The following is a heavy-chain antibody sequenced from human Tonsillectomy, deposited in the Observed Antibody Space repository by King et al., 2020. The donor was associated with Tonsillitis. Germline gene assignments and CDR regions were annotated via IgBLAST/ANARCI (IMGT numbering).Heavy chain of an antibody. J-gene: IGHJ4*02. V-gene: IGHV4-59*08. D-gene: IGHD5-18*01. CDR3: ARHEDTAMVTAFDC. CDR2: LYSSGSI. Sequence: VQLQESGPGLVKPSETLSLTCSVSGGSVSSYYWSWIRQPPGKGLEWIAYLYSSGSIKNNPSLESRVTISVDTSKNQFSLKLSSVTAADTAVYYCARHEDTAMVTAFDCWGQGTLVTVSS. CDR1: GGSVSSYY.